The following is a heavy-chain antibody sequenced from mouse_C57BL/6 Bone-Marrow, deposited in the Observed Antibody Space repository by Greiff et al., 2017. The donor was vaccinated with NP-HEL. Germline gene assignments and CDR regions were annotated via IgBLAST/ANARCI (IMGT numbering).Heavy chain of an antibody. CDR3: TTEGFYGRPWFAY. CDR2: IDPENGDT. Sequence: VQLQQSGAELVRPGASVKLSCTASGFNIKDDYMHWVKQRPEQGLEWIGWIDPENGDTEYASKFQGKATITADTSSNTAYLQLSSLTSEDIAVYYCTTEGFYGRPWFAYWGQGTLVTVSA. V-gene: IGHV14-4*01. D-gene: IGHD1-1*02. J-gene: IGHJ3*01. CDR1: GFNIKDDY.